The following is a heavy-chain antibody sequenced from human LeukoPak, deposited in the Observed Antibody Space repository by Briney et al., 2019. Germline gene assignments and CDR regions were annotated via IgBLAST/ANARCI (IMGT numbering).Heavy chain of an antibody. J-gene: IGHJ6*03. CDR2: IYYSGST. CDR1: GGSISSYY. Sequence: SETLSLTCTVSGGSISSYYWSWIRQPPGKGLEWIGYIYYSGSTNYNPSLKSRVTISVDTSKNQFSLKLSSVTAADTAVYYCAREPYYYYYMDVWGKGTTVTVSS. CDR3: AREPYYYYYMDV. V-gene: IGHV4-59*01.